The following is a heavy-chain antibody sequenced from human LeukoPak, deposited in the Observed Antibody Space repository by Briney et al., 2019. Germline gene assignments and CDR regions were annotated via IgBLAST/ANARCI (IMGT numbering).Heavy chain of an antibody. CDR2: INPNSGGT. J-gene: IGHJ3*01. V-gene: IGHV1-2*02. Sequence: ASVKVSCKAFGYTFTGHYMHWVRQAPGQGLEWMGWINPNSGGTNYAQKFQGRVAMTMDTSISTAYMELSRLRSDDTAVYYCARGVRYYVFWGGIFIGGALPGGKVVFNSGAQGPMVTVSS. CDR3: ARGVRYYVFWGGIFIGGALPGGKVVFNS. D-gene: IGHD3-3*01. CDR1: GYTFTGHY.